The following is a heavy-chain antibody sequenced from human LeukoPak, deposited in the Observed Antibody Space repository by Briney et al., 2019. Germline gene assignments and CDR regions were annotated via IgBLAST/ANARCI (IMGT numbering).Heavy chain of an antibody. D-gene: IGHD5-18*01. Sequence: SVKVSCKASGGTFSSYAISWVRQAPGQGLEWMGGIIPIFGTANYAQKFQGRVTITTDESTSTAYMELSSLRSEDTAVYYCTRGMIQPHRQTMGGGYYYYYMDVWGKGTTVTVSS. CDR3: TRGMIQPHRQTMGGGYYYYYMDV. CDR2: IIPIFGTA. V-gene: IGHV1-69*05. CDR1: GGTFSSYA. J-gene: IGHJ6*03.